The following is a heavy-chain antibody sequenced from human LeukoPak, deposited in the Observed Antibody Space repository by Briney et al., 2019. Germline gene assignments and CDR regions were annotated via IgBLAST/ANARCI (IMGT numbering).Heavy chain of an antibody. Sequence: QSGGSLRLSCAASGFTFSSYAMSWVRQAPGKGLEWVSAISGSGGSTYYADSVKGRFTISRDNSKNTLYLQMNSLRAEDTAVYYCAKNSLWFGELSNFDYWGQGTLVTVSS. CDR1: GFTFSSYA. V-gene: IGHV3-23*01. D-gene: IGHD3-10*01. CDR3: AKNSLWFGELSNFDY. J-gene: IGHJ4*02. CDR2: ISGSGGST.